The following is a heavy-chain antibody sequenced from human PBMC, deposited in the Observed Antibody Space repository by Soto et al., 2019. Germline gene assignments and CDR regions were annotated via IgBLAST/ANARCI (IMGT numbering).Heavy chain of an antibody. J-gene: IGHJ5*02. CDR1: GYTFTSYG. D-gene: IGHD6-13*01. CDR2: ISADSGET. CDR3: ARGISSTWAKGWLDP. Sequence: ASVKVSCKASGYTFTSYGFNWVRQAPGQGLEWVGWISADSGETTYAQNFHGRVTMTTDTSTTTAYMELRSLRSDDTAVYYCARGISSTWAKGWLDPWGQGTLVTVSS. V-gene: IGHV1-18*04.